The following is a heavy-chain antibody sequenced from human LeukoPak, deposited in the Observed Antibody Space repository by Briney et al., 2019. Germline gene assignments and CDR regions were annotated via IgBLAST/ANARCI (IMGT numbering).Heavy chain of an antibody. Sequence: GGSLRLSCAASGFTFSNAWMSWVRQAPGKGLEWVGRIKSKTDGGTTDYAAPVKGRFTISRDDSKNTLYLQMNSLKTEDTAVYYCGSSSWYTENYYYYYTDVWGKGTTVTISS. CDR2: IKSKTDGGTT. CDR3: GSSSWYTENYYYYYTDV. J-gene: IGHJ6*03. D-gene: IGHD6-13*01. V-gene: IGHV3-15*01. CDR1: GFTFSNAW.